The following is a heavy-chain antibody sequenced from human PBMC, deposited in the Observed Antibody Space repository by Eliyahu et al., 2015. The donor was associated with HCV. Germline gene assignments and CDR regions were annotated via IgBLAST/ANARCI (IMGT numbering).Heavy chain of an antibody. D-gene: IGHD3-3*01. CDR3: ARFGWFDLWAPSTGAFDL. CDR2: VSSDGGTR. J-gene: IGHJ3*01. V-gene: IGHV3-11*01. Sequence: QEQLVESGGGLVKPGGSLRLSCAASGFTFGDYYMSWIRQAPGKGPEWVSYVSSDGGTRYYIDSVKGRFTVSRDNARNSLYLQLNWLRVDDTAIYYCARFGWFDLWAPSTGAFDLWGQGTKVTVSS. CDR1: GFTFGDYY.